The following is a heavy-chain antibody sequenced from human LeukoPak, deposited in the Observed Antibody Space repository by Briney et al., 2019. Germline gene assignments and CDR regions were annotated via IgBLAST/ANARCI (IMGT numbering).Heavy chain of an antibody. Sequence: SETLSLTCTVSGGSISSSSYYWGWIRQPPGKGLEWIGSIYYSGSTYYNPSLKSRVTISVDTSKNQFSLKLSSVTAADTAVYYCARDRIIQWLVTTDAFDIWGQGTMVTVSS. CDR3: ARDRIIQWLVTTDAFDI. CDR2: IYYSGST. D-gene: IGHD6-19*01. V-gene: IGHV4-39*07. CDR1: GGSISSSSYY. J-gene: IGHJ3*02.